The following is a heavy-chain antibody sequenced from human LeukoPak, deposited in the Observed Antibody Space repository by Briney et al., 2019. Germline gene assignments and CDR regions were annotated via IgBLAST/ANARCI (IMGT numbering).Heavy chain of an antibody. D-gene: IGHD3-16*01. CDR3: AKADTFGGVILDY. CDR1: GFTFRSDA. V-gene: IGHV3-23*01. CDR2: ITGSGAIT. Sequence: PGGSLRLSCAASGFTFRSDAMNWVRQAPGKGLEWVADITGSGAITHYADSVKGRFTISRDNSKNTLYLQMNSLRAEDTALYYCAKADTFGGVILDYWGQGTLVTVSS. J-gene: IGHJ4*02.